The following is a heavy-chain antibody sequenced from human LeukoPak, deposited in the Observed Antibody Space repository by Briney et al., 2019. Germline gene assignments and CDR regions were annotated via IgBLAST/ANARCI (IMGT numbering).Heavy chain of an antibody. J-gene: IGHJ4*02. D-gene: IGHD3-22*01. CDR3: ARGLGDYHDSSGYIDSY. CDR2: INPSGGST. CDR1: GYTFTSYY. Sequence: WASVKVSCKASGYTFTSYYMRWVRQAPGQGLEWMGIINPSGGSTSYAQKFQGRVTMTRDTSTSTVYMELSSLRSEDTAVYYCARGLGDYHDSSGYIDSYWGQGTLVTVSS. V-gene: IGHV1-46*01.